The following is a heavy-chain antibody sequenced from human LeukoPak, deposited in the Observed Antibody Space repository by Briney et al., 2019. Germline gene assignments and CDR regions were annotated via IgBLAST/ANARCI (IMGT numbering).Heavy chain of an antibody. V-gene: IGHV1-2*02. CDR1: GYTFTAYH. D-gene: IGHD3-16*01. CDR2: IYPPTGGT. CDR3: VRENWYYDH. Sequence: ASVTVSCKTSGYTFTAYHVHLVRQAPGQGLEFMGWIYPPTGGTVLAEKFQGRVIMTRDTSITTAYMELSGLNFDDTAVYYCVRENWYYDHWGQGTLVTVSS. J-gene: IGHJ4*02.